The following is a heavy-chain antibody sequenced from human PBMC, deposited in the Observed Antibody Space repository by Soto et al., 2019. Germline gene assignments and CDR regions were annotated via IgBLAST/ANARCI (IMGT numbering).Heavy chain of an antibody. CDR2: ISSSGSYI. J-gene: IGHJ4*02. V-gene: IGHV3-21*06. Sequence: EVQLVESGGGLVKPGGSVRLSCATSGITFSSYSMNWVRQAPGKGLEWVSCISSSGSYIYYADSVKGRFTISRDYSKNSLYLQMNRLRVEDTAVYYCATDLAPLYYFDYWGQGVLVTVSS. CDR3: ATDLAPLYYFDY. D-gene: IGHD3-16*01. CDR1: GITFSSYS.